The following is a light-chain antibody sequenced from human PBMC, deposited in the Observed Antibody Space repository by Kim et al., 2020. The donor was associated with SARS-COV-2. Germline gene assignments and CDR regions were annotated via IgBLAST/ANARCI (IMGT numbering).Light chain of an antibody. CDR1: GSDVGGYDY. CDR2: DVS. J-gene: IGLJ3*02. V-gene: IGLV2-11*01. CDR3: CSYAGTYTWV. Sequence: QSALTQPRSVSGSPGQSVTISCTGAGSDVGGYDYVSWYQQNPDKAPKLMIYDVSKRPSGVPDRFSGSKSGNTASLTISGLQAEDEADYYCCSYAGTYTWVFGGGTKLTVL.